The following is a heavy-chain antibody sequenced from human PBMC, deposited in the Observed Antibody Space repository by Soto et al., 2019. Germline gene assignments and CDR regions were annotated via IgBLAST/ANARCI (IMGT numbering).Heavy chain of an antibody. V-gene: IGHV4-30-4*01. D-gene: IGHD4-17*01. CDR3: ARAPSGDYVDY. CDR2: IYYSGST. CDR1: GGSISSGNYY. Sequence: QVQLQESGPGLVKPSQTLSLTCTVSGGSISSGNYYWSWIRQSPGKGLQWIGYIYYSGSTYYNPSLKSRVSMSVDTSKNQCSLNLSSVTAPDTAMYYCARAPSGDYVDYWGQGTLVTVSS. J-gene: IGHJ4*02.